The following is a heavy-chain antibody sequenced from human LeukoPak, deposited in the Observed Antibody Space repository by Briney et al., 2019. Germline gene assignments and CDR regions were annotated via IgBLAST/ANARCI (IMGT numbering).Heavy chain of an antibody. CDR1: GFTFSSYS. Sequence: GGSLRLSXVASGFTFSSYSMNWVRQAPGRGLEWVSYIRSSGNTLYYADSVQGRFTISRDNARNSLYLQMNSLRAEDTAVYYCARDPNALDYWGQGTLVTVSS. J-gene: IGHJ4*02. CDR2: IRSSGNTL. V-gene: IGHV3-48*01. D-gene: IGHD2-2*01. CDR3: ARDPNALDY.